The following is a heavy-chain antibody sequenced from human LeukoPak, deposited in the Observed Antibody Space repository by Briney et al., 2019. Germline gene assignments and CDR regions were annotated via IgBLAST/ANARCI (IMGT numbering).Heavy chain of an antibody. J-gene: IGHJ4*02. CDR1: GYTLTELS. V-gene: IGHV1-24*01. CDR3: AKRGTRYGSGSYFVY. CDR2: FYPEEGET. D-gene: IGHD3-10*01. Sequence: GASVNVSCKVSGYTLTELSMHWVRQAPGKGLEWMGGFYPEEGETIYLHRFQCRVTMTEDTSTDTAYMELSRLRSEVRVVYYCAKRGTRYGSGSYFVYWGQGTLVTVSS.